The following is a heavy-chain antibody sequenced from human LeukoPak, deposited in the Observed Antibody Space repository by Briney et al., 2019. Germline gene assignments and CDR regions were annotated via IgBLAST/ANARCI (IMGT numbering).Heavy chain of an antibody. CDR3: AEDSTNQWLPPGGWFDP. J-gene: IGHJ5*02. CDR1: GFTFSSYG. V-gene: IGHV3-30*02. CDR2: IRYDGSNK. Sequence: PGGSLRLSCAASGFTFSSYGMHWVRQAPGKGLEWVAFIRYDGSNKYYADSVKGRFTISRDNSKNTLYLQMNSLRAEDTAVYYCAEDSTNQWLPPGGWFDPWGQGTLVTVSS. D-gene: IGHD6-19*01.